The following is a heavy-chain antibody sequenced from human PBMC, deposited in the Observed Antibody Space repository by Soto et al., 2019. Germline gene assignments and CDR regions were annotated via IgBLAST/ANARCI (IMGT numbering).Heavy chain of an antibody. CDR2: IYSGGST. D-gene: IGHD3-22*01. CDR3: ARDLGNYYDSSGYYNREPDAFDI. Sequence: GGSLRLSCAASGFTVSSNYMSWVRQAPGKGLEWVSVIYSGGSTYYADSVKGGFTISRDNSKNTLYLQMNSLRAEDTAVYYCARDLGNYYDSSGYYNREPDAFDIWGQGTMVTVSS. V-gene: IGHV3-53*01. CDR1: GFTVSSNY. J-gene: IGHJ3*02.